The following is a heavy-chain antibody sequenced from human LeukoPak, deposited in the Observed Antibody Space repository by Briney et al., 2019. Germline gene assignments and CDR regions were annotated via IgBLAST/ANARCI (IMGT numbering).Heavy chain of an antibody. CDR1: GFTFSSYG. Sequence: GGSLRLSWAASGFTFSSYGMHWVRQAPGKGLEWVAFIRYDGSNKYYADSVKGRFTISRDNSKNTLYLQMNSLRAEDTAVYYCAKVEGRYYYMDVWGKGTTVTVSS. V-gene: IGHV3-30*02. J-gene: IGHJ6*03. CDR3: AKVEGRYYYMDV. CDR2: IRYDGSNK. D-gene: IGHD5-24*01.